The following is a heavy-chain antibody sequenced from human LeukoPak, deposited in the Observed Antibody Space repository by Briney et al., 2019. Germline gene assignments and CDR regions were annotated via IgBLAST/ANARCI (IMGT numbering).Heavy chain of an antibody. D-gene: IGHD3-10*01. V-gene: IGHV4-39*01. CDR1: GGSISSNSYY. Sequence: PSETLSLTCTVSGGSISSNSYYWGWIRQPPGKGLEWIGSIFYSGSTYYNPSLKSRVTISVDTAKNQFSLKLSSVTAADTAVYYCARHGRSNPLLLWFGELLKGRYYYMDVWGEGTTVTISS. CDR2: IFYSGST. J-gene: IGHJ6*03. CDR3: ARHGRSNPLLLWFGELLKGRYYYMDV.